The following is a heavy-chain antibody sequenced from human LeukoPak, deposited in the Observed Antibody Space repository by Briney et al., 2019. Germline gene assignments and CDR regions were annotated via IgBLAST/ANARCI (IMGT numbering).Heavy chain of an antibody. D-gene: IGHD1-26*01. CDR3: ARDAGGGSYGLYYFDY. CDR1: GFTFDDYG. Sequence: GGSLRLSCAAFGFTFDDYGMSWVRQAPGKGLEWVSGINWNGGSTGYADSVKGRFTISRDNAKNSLYLQMNSLRAEDTALYYCARDAGGGSYGLYYFDYWGQGTLVTASS. CDR2: INWNGGST. J-gene: IGHJ4*02. V-gene: IGHV3-20*04.